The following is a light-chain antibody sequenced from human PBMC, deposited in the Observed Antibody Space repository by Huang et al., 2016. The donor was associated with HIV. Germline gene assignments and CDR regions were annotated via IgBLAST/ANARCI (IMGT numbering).Light chain of an antibody. Sequence: EIVLTQSPGTLSLSPGKRATLSCRASQSVSSSYLAWYHQKPGQAPRLLFYGASSRATGIPDRFSGSGSGTDFTLTISRLEPEDFAVYYCQQYDSSPWTFGQGTKVEIK. J-gene: IGKJ1*01. CDR2: GAS. CDR3: QQYDSSPWT. V-gene: IGKV3-20*01. CDR1: QSVSSSY.